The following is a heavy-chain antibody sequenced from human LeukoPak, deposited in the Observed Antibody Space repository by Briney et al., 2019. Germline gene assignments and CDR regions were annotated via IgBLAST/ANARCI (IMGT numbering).Heavy chain of an antibody. CDR2: IYTSGST. CDR3: ARGEGSSWYLRWFDP. J-gene: IGHJ5*02. D-gene: IGHD6-13*01. V-gene: IGHV4-61*02. CDR1: GGSISSGSYY. Sequence: PSETLSLTCTVSGGSISSGSYYWSWIRQPAGKGLEWIGRIYTSGSTNYNPSLKSRVTISLNTSKNQFSLKLSSVTAADTAVYYCARGEGSSWYLRWFDPWGQGTLVTVSS.